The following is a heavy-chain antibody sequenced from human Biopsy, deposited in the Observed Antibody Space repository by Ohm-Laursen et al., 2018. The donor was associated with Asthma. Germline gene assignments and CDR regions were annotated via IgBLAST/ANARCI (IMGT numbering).Heavy chain of an antibody. V-gene: IGHV4-39*01. CDR2: FFYSGST. CDR3: ARQKLVAAEGPFDM. Sequence: SDTLSLTCHVSGVSISSRSHYWGWIRQSPGKGLEWIGSFFYSGSTDYKASLKSRVTISGNASKNQFSLQVTSVTATDTAVYYCARQKLVAAEGPFDMWGQGTMVIVSS. CDR1: GVSISSRSHY. J-gene: IGHJ3*02. D-gene: IGHD1-26*01.